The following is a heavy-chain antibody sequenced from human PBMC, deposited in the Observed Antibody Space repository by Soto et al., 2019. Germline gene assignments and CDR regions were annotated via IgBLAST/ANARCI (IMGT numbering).Heavy chain of an antibody. CDR1: GFSLSTSGEA. Sequence: QITLKESGPALVKPTQTLTLTCTFSGFSLSTSGEAVGWIRQPPGEALEWLALIYWDDDNRYNPTLKTRLTITTGTSKHQVVLTLTNMDPVDTATYYCAHYVSASPAGWFDPWGQGILVTVSS. CDR2: IYWDDDN. D-gene: IGHD3-10*01. CDR3: AHYVSASPAGWFDP. V-gene: IGHV2-5*02. J-gene: IGHJ5*02.